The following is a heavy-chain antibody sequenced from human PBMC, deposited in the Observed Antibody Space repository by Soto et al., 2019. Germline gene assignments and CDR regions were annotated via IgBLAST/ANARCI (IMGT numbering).Heavy chain of an antibody. CDR1: GYSFKSYW. Sequence: PGESLKISCQGSGYSFKSYWISWVRQMPGKGLEWMGRIDPSDSYTNYSPSFQGHVTVSADKSISTAYLQWSSLKASDTAMYYCVRFKDYYYGMDVSGQGTTVTVSS. CDR3: VRFKDYYYGMDV. J-gene: IGHJ6*02. V-gene: IGHV5-10-1*01. CDR2: IDPSDSYT.